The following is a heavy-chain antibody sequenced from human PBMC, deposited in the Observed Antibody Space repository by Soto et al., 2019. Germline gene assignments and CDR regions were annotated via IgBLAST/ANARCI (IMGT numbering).Heavy chain of an antibody. CDR1: GFSLSNSG. D-gene: IGHD3-3*01. J-gene: IGHJ4*02. CDR2: ISRSHSAI. Sequence: GGSLRLSCLASGFSLSNSGMFWVRQAPGKGLEWISYISRSHSAIYYADSVKGRFTISRDNSKNTLYLQMNSLRAEDTAVYYCAKSHEFGVVILYYFDYWGQGTLVTVSS. V-gene: IGHV3-23*01. CDR3: AKSHEFGVVILYYFDY.